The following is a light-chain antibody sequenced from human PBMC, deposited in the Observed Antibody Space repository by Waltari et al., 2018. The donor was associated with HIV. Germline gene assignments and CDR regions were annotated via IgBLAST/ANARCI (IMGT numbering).Light chain of an antibody. CDR1: SSNIAHNY. CDR2: DNK. J-gene: IGLJ2*01. Sequence: QSVLTQPPAVSAAPGQTVTISCSGSSSNIAHNYVSWYQQLPGTAPKLLIYDNKMRSSGIPDRLSGSKSGTSATLAIAGLQTGDEADYYCGTWDTSLSAGVFGGGTKVTVL. V-gene: IGLV1-51*01. CDR3: GTWDTSLSAGV.